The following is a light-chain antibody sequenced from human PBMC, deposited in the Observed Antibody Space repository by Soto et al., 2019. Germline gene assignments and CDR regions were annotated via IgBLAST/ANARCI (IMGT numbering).Light chain of an antibody. Sequence: QSVRTQPRSASGAPGQRVTISCSGSSSNIGSNTVNWYQQLPGTAPKLLIYTNNQRPSGVRDRFSGSRSGTSASLAISGLQSEDEADYYCAAWDDSLNGFVFGTGTKVTVL. CDR2: TNN. CDR1: SSNIGSNT. J-gene: IGLJ1*01. CDR3: AAWDDSLNGFV. V-gene: IGLV1-44*01.